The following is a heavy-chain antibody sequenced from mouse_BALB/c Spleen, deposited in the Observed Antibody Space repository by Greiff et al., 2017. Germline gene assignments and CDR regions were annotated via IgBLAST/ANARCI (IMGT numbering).Heavy chain of an antibody. CDR1: GDSITSGY. CDR2: ISYSGST. CDR3: ARGGDGYIYYAMDY. Sequence: EVKLVESGPSLVKPSQTLSLTCSVTGDSITSGYWNWIRKFPGNKLEYMGYISYSGSTYYNPSLKSRISITRDTSKNQYYLQLNSVTTEDTATYYCARGGDGYIYYAMDYWGQGTSVTVSS. J-gene: IGHJ4*01. D-gene: IGHD2-3*01. V-gene: IGHV3-8*02.